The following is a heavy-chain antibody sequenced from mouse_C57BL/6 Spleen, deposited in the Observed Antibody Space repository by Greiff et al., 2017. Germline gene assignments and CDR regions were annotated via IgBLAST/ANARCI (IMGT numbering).Heavy chain of an antibody. CDR2: IYPGDGDT. CDR3: AREIQDYAMDY. D-gene: IGHD3-2*02. CDR1: GYAFSSYW. V-gene: IGHV1-80*01. Sequence: VQLQQSGAELVKPGASVKISCKASGYAFSSYWMNWVKQRPGKGLEWIGQIYPGDGDTNYNGKFKGKATLTADKSSSTAYMQLSSLTSEDSAVYFCAREIQDYAMDYWGQGTSVTVSS. J-gene: IGHJ4*01.